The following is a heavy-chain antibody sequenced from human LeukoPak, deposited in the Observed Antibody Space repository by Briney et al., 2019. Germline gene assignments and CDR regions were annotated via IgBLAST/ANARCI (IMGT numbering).Heavy chain of an antibody. V-gene: IGHV1-24*01. J-gene: IGHJ2*01. CDR1: GNTLTEVS. CDR3: VAEGCSGGICYPYFDL. CDR2: FDPANGGK. D-gene: IGHD2-15*01. Sequence: ASVKVSCKVSGNTLTEVSMRWGRQAPGKGLQWIGGFDPANGGKIYAQQFQGRVTMTEDTSTDTAYMELNSPRSEDTAVYYCVAEGCSGGICYPYFDLWGRGTLVIVSS.